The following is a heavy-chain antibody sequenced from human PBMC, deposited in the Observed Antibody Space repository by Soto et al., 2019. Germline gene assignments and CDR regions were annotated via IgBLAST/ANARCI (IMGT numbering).Heavy chain of an antibody. V-gene: IGHV5-51*01. CDR2: TFPGNSET. J-gene: IGHJ6*02. D-gene: IGHD3-22*01. CDR3: ARSRYYDTTGYYPFYYYYYGMDV. Sequence: GESLKISCKGSGYSFSNYWIGWVRQMSGKVLEWMAITFPGNSETRYSPSFQGHVTISVDRSISTAYLQWSSLKASDTALYYCARSRYYDTTGYYPFYYYYYGMDVWGQGXTVTVYS. CDR1: GYSFSNYW.